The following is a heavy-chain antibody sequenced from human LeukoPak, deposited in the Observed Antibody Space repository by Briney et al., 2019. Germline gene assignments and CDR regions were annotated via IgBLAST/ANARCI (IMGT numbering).Heavy chain of an antibody. J-gene: IGHJ5*02. V-gene: IGHV1-18*01. CDR1: GYTFTSYG. CDR3: AREEGYYYDSSGYSWFDP. D-gene: IGHD3-22*01. Sequence: ASVKVSCKASGYTFTSYGISWVRQAPGQGLEWMGWIGAYNGNTNYAQKLQGRVTMTTDTSTSTAYMELRSLRSEDTAVYYCAREEGYYYDSSGYSWFDPWGQGTLVTVSS. CDR2: IGAYNGNT.